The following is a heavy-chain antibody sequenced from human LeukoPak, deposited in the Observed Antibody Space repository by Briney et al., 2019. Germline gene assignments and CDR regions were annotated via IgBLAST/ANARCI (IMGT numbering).Heavy chain of an antibody. CDR1: GGSMSPYY. CDR2: IFYTGGT. J-gene: IGHJ4*02. Sequence: SDTLSLTCTVSGGSMSPYYWSWMRQPPGKGPECVGYIFYTGGTNYNPSLKRRVTVSLDTSKNQFSLKLSSVTATDTAVYYCARLGFCRGDNCLDDYWGQGTLVTVSS. CDR3: ARLGFCRGDNCLDDY. V-gene: IGHV4-59*08. D-gene: IGHD2-15*01.